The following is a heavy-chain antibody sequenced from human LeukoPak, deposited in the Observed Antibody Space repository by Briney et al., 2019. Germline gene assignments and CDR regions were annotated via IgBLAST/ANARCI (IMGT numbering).Heavy chain of an antibody. J-gene: IGHJ4*02. CDR3: ARDLAPYYYDSSGYSL. CDR2: IRYDGSIK. V-gene: IGHV3-30*02. Sequence: QPGESLRLSCAASGFTFRNYGMHWVRLAPGKGLEWVAYIRYDGSIKYYVDSVKGRFTVSRDNSKNTLYLQMNSLRSEDTAVYYCARDLAPYYYDSSGYSLWGQGTLVTVSS. D-gene: IGHD3-22*01. CDR1: GFTFRNYG.